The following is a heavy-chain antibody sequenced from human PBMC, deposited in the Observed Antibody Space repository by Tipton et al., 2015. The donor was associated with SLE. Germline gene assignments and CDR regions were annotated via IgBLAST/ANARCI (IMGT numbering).Heavy chain of an antibody. V-gene: IGHV4-59*11. D-gene: IGHD2-2*01. CDR2: IYYTGNT. J-gene: IGHJ5*02. CDR1: GGSMSYHY. Sequence: TLSLTCSVSGGSMSYHYWSWIRQPPGKGLEWIGYIYYTGNTNYNPSLESRVTISLDTSKNQFSLKLNSVTAADTAVYYCARSTDQNWFDPWGQGTLVTVSS. CDR3: ARSTDQNWFDP.